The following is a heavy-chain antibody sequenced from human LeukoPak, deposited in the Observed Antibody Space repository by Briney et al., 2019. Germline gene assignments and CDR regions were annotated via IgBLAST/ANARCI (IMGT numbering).Heavy chain of an antibody. CDR1: GFTFSSYE. D-gene: IGHD5-12*01. CDR3: AREPYSGYDGGYYYYYYYMDV. CDR2: ISSSGSTI. V-gene: IGHV3-48*03. Sequence: PGGSLRLSCAASGFTFSSYEMNWVRQAPGKGLEWVSYISSSGSTIYYADSVKGRFTISGDNAKNSLYLQMNSLRAEDTAVYYCAREPYSGYDGGYYYYYYYMDVWGKGTTVTVSS. J-gene: IGHJ6*03.